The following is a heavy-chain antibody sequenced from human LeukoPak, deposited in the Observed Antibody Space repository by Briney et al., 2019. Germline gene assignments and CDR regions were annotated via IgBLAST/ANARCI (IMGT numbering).Heavy chain of an antibody. Sequence: GASVKVSCKASGYTFTNYDINWVRQATGQGLEWMGWMNPNSGNTGYAQKFQGRVTMTRNTSISTAYMELSSLRSEDTAVYYCARGPVYCSSTSCYTGFDYWGQGTLVTVSS. CDR2: MNPNSGNT. D-gene: IGHD2-2*02. CDR3: ARGPVYCSSTSCYTGFDY. V-gene: IGHV1-8*01. J-gene: IGHJ4*02. CDR1: GYTFTNYD.